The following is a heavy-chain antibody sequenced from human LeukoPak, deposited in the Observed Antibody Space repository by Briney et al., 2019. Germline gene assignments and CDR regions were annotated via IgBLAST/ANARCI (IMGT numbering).Heavy chain of an antibody. D-gene: IGHD5-24*01. CDR3: AREDEEMATTLDY. V-gene: IGHV3-21*01. CDR1: GFTFSSYS. J-gene: IGHJ4*02. CDR2: ISSSSSYI. Sequence: GGSLRLSCAASGFTFSSYSMNWVRQAPGKGLEWVSSISSSSSYIYYADSVKGRFTISRDNAKNSLYLQMNSLRAEDTAVYYYAREDEEMATTLDYWGQGTLVTVSS.